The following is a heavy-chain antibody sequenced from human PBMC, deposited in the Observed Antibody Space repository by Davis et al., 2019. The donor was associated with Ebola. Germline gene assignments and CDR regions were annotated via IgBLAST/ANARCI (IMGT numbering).Heavy chain of an antibody. CDR2: INAGNGNT. D-gene: IGHD4-23*01. V-gene: IGHV1-3*01. J-gene: IGHJ5*02. CDR3: ARDFSYGGNPNWFDP. CDR1: GYTFTSYY. Sequence: ASVKVSCKASGYTFTSYYMHWVRQAPGQRLEWMGWINAGNGNTKYSQKFQGRVTITRDTSASTAYMELSSLRSEDTAVYYCARDFSYGGNPNWFDPWGQGTLVTVSS.